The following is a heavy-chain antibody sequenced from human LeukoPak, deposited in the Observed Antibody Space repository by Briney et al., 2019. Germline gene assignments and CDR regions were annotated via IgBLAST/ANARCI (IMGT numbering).Heavy chain of an antibody. Sequence: PGGSLRLSCAASGFSFSNYNMNWVRQTPGKGLEWVSSITRGSIYTFYADSVKGRFTISRDNSKNTLYLQMNSLRAEDTAVYYCAKVARYYYYYMDVWGKGTTVTISS. D-gene: IGHD5-12*01. CDR1: GFSFSNYN. CDR2: ITRGSIYT. V-gene: IGHV3-21*04. CDR3: AKVARYYYYYMDV. J-gene: IGHJ6*03.